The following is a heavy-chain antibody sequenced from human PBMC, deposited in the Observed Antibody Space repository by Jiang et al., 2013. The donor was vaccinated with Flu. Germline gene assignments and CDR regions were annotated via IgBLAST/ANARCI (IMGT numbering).Heavy chain of an antibody. Sequence: SQTLSLTCAISGDSVSSNSAAWNWIRQSPSRGLEWLGRTYYRSKWYNDYAVSVKSRITINPDTSKNQFSLQLNSVTPEDAAVYYCARVDSSGWYEPSGDAFDIWGQGTMVTVSS. CDR2: TYYRSKWYN. CDR3: ARVDSSGWYEPSGDAFDI. D-gene: IGHD6-19*01. CDR1: GDSVSSNSAA. V-gene: IGHV6-1*01. J-gene: IGHJ3*02.